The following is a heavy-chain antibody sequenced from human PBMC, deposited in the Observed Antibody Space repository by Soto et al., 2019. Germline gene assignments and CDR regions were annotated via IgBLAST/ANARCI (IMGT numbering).Heavy chain of an antibody. CDR3: ARQATYQLLLYVMDV. CDR1: GGTFSSYA. Sequence: ASVKVSCKASGGTFSSYAMSWVRQAPGQGLEWMGGIIPIFGTANYAQKFQGRVTITADESTSTAYMELSSLRSEDTAVYYCARQATYQLLLYVMDVWGQGNTVTVXS. V-gene: IGHV1-69*13. D-gene: IGHD2-2*01. J-gene: IGHJ6*01. CDR2: IIPIFGTA.